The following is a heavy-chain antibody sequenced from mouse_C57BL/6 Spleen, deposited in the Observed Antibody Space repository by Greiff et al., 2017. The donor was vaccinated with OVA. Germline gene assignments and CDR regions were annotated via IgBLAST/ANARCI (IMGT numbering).Heavy chain of an antibody. CDR2: IYPGDGDT. Sequence: VQLVESGPELVKPGASVKISCKASGYAFSSSWMNWVKQRPGKGLEWIGRIYPGDGDTNYNGKFKGKATLTADKSSSTAYMQLSSLTSEDSAVYFCARSNYYGSSYGWFAYWGQGTLVTVSA. J-gene: IGHJ3*01. CDR3: ARSNYYGSSYGWFAY. V-gene: IGHV1-82*01. D-gene: IGHD1-1*01. CDR1: GYAFSSSW.